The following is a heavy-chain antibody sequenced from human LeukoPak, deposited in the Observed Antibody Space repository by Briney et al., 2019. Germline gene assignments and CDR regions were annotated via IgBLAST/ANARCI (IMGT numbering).Heavy chain of an antibody. CDR2: ISNDGNTK. D-gene: IGHD3-9*01. CDR1: GFTFSNYG. V-gene: IGHV3-30*18. J-gene: IGHJ5*02. CDR3: AKDRYYEIRGWFDP. Sequence: GRSLRLSCAASGFTFSNYGFHWVRQAPGKALEWVALISNDGNTKYYADSLKGRFTISRDNSKNSLYLQMNSLRVEDTAVYYCAKDRYYEIRGWFDPWGQGTLVTVSS.